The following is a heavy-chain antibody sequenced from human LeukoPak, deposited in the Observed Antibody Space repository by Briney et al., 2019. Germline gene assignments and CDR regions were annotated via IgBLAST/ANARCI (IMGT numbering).Heavy chain of an antibody. V-gene: IGHV4-61*02. Sequence: ASETLSLTCAVSGGSISSGSYYWSWIRQPAGKGLEWIGRIYTSGSTNYNPSLKSRVTISVDTSKNQFSLKLSSVTAADTAVYYCARKRHATYYYYMDVWGKGTTVTISS. D-gene: IGHD2-15*01. CDR2: IYTSGST. CDR3: ARKRHATYYYYMDV. J-gene: IGHJ6*03. CDR1: GGSISSGSYY.